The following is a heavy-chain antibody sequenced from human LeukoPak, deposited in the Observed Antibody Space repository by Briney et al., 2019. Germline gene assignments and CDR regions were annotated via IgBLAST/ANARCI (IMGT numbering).Heavy chain of an antibody. D-gene: IGHD1-26*01. Sequence: TGGSLRLSCAAAGFSFSRYWMHWVRQAPGKGLEWVSLISGDGGSTYYADSVKGRFTISRDNSKNSLYLQMNSLRTEDTALYYCAKAASSGSYRGPIDYWGQGTLVTVSS. J-gene: IGHJ4*02. CDR1: GFSFSRYW. CDR3: AKAASSGSYRGPIDY. CDR2: ISGDGGST. V-gene: IGHV3-43*02.